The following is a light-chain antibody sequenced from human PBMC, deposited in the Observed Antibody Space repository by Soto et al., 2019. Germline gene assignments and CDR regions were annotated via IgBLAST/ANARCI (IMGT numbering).Light chain of an antibody. J-gene: IGKJ1*01. CDR2: KAS. V-gene: IGKV1-5*03. CDR3: QQYNSLWT. Sequence: DIQMTQSPSTLSASVGDRVTITCRASQSISSWVAWYQQKPGKAPKLLIYKASSLESGVPSRFSGSGSGTEFTLTISSLQPDDFATYDCQQYNSLWTFGQGTNVELK. CDR1: QSISSW.